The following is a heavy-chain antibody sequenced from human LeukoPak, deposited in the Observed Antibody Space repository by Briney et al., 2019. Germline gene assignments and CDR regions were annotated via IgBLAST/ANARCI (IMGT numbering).Heavy chain of an antibody. CDR2: IKQDGSEK. D-gene: IGHD3-10*01. CDR3: ARESRVDAFDI. J-gene: IGHJ3*02. Sequence: GGSLRLSCAASGFTFSSYAMNWVRQAPGKGLEWVANIKQDGSEKYYVDSVKGRFTISRDNAKNSLYLQMNSLRAEDTAVYYCARESRVDAFDIWGQGTMVTVSS. CDR1: GFTFSSYA. V-gene: IGHV3-7*01.